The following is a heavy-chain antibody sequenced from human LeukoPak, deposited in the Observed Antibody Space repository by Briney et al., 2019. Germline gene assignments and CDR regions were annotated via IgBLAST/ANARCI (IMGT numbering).Heavy chain of an antibody. CDR1: GFTFSSYW. D-gene: IGHD1-26*01. CDR2: IDSNGRTI. V-gene: IGHV3-74*01. Sequence: PGGSLRLSCAASGFTFSSYWMHWVRQAPGKGLVWVSRIDSNGRTINYADSVKGRFTISRDNAKNTLYLQMNSLRAEDTAIYYCAKSVSPGGYVGSLYFFDDWGQGTLVTVSS. J-gene: IGHJ4*02. CDR3: AKSVSPGGYVGSLYFFDD.